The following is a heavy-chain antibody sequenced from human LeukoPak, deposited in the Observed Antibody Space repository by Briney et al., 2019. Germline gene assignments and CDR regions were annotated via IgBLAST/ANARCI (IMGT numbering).Heavy chain of an antibody. J-gene: IGHJ5*02. D-gene: IGHD2-2*01. CDR2: INHSGST. Sequence: SETLSLTCAVYGGSFSGYYWSWIRQPPGKGLEWIGEINHSGSTNYNPSLKSRVTISVDTSKNQFSLKLSSVTAADTAVYYCAIHIVVVPAAKKTNWFDPWGQGTLVTVSS. V-gene: IGHV4-34*01. CDR1: GGSFSGYY. CDR3: AIHIVVVPAAKKTNWFDP.